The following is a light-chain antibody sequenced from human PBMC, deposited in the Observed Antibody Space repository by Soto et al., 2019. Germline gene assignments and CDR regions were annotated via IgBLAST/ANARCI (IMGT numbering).Light chain of an antibody. CDR1: QSVSSSY. CDR3: QQYGSSPWT. J-gene: IGKJ1*01. V-gene: IGKV3-20*01. Sequence: EIVLTQSPGTLSLSPGERATLSCRASQSVSSSYLAWYQQKPGQAPRLLIYGASSRATGIPDRFSGSGSVTDITLTISRLEPEDFAMYYCQQYGSSPWTFGQGTKVDIK. CDR2: GAS.